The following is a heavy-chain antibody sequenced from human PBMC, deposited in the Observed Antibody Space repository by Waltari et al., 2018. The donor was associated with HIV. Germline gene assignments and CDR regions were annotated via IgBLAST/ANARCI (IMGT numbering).Heavy chain of an antibody. CDR3: GREGDYYDSSPFDY. CDR2: ISWDGSNK. D-gene: IGHD3-22*01. CDR1: GFTFNPYA. V-gene: IGHV3-30-3*01. J-gene: IGHJ4*02. Sequence: QVQLVESGGGVVQPGRSLRLSCAASGFTFNPYAMHWVRQAPGKGLCGVAVISWDGSNKHYADSVKGRCTISRDNSRNSLYLQMSSLRAEDTAVYYCGREGDYYDSSPFDYWGQGTLVTVSS.